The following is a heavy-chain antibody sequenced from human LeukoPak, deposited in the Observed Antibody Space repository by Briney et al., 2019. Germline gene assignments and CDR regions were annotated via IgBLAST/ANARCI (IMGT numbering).Heavy chain of an antibody. CDR2: IYYSGST. J-gene: IGHJ4*02. V-gene: IGHV4-59*01. CDR3: AREVTVWLGDLHGDFFDY. D-gene: IGHD3-10*01. CDR1: GGSICSYY. Sequence: DPSETLSLTCTVSGGSICSYYWTWIRQPPGKGLEWIGSIYYSGSTNYNPSLKSRVTISVDTSNNQFSLRLSSVTAADTAVYYCAREVTVWLGDLHGDFFDYWGQGLLVTVSP.